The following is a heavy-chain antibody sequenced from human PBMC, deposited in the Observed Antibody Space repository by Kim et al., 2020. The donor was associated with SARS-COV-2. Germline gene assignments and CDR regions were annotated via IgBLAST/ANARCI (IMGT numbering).Heavy chain of an antibody. CDR1: GYTFTGYY. Sequence: ASVKVSCKASGYTFTGYYLHWVRQAPGQGLEWMGWINRNNGGTNYAQNFQGRVTMTRDTSISTAFIELSGLRSDDTAVYYCATGNEIYYFKYWGQGTLVT. CDR2: INRNNGGT. CDR3: ATGNEIYYFKY. D-gene: IGHD1-1*01. V-gene: IGHV1-2*02. J-gene: IGHJ4*02.